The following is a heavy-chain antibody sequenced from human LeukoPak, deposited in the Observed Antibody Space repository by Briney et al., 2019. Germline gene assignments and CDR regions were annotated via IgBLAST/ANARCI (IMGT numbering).Heavy chain of an antibody. CDR1: GYTFTGYY. CDR3: ASPLYYYGSGSYYSLDP. CDR2: ITPNSGRK. J-gene: IGHJ5*02. V-gene: IGHV1-2*02. Sequence: GASVKVSCTASGYTFTGYYMHWVGQAPGPGLEWMGWITPNSGRKNYAQKFQGGVTMTRDTSISTAYMELSRLRSDDTAVYYCASPLYYYGSGSYYSLDPWGQGTLVTVSS. D-gene: IGHD3-10*01.